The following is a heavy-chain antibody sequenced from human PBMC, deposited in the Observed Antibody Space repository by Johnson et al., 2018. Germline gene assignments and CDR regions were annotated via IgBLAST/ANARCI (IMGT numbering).Heavy chain of an antibody. CDR2: VSYDEKSK. CDR3: ARGEWLGAGTSAFDI. Sequence: QVQLVESGGGVVQPGRSLRLSCAASGFTFSSYGMHWVRQAPGKGLEWVAVVSYDEKSKYYADSVKGRFTISRDNSKNTLDLQMNSLRDEETAVYCCARGEWLGAGTSAFDIWGQGTVVTISS. D-gene: IGHD6-19*01. CDR1: GFTFSSYG. V-gene: IGHV3-30*03. J-gene: IGHJ3*02.